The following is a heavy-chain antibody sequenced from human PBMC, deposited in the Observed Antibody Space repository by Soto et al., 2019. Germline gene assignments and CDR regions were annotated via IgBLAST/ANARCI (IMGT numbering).Heavy chain of an antibody. CDR2: INHSGTT. Sequence: PSETLSLTCAVYGGSFTDYFWSWIRQPPGKGLEWIAEINHSGTTGYNPSLKSRVTISVDTSKNQFSLKLSSVTAADTAVYYCARAYYGSGFDYWGQGTLVTVSS. J-gene: IGHJ4*02. CDR1: GGSFTDYF. CDR3: ARAYYGSGFDY. V-gene: IGHV4-34*01. D-gene: IGHD3-10*01.